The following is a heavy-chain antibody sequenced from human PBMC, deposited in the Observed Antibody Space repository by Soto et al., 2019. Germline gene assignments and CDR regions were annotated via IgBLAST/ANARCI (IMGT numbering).Heavy chain of an antibody. V-gene: IGHV5-51*01. CDR3: ARLPLRYFDWLLYYYGMDV. Sequence: HGASLKISCQGSGYSFTSYWIGWVRQMPGKGLEWMGIIYPGASDTRYSPSFQGQVTISADKSISTAYLQWSSLKASDTAMYYCARLPLRYFDWLLYYYGMDVWGQGTTVTVSS. D-gene: IGHD3-9*01. CDR1: GYSFTSYW. J-gene: IGHJ6*02. CDR2: IYPGASDT.